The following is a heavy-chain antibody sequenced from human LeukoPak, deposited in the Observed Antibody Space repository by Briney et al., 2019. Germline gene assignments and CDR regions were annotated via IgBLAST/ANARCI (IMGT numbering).Heavy chain of an antibody. D-gene: IGHD1-26*01. J-gene: IGHJ4*02. CDR1: GYTFTGYY. V-gene: IGHV1-2*02. CDR3: ARDRKVGATLWRTDY. CDR2: INPNSGGT. Sequence: ASVKVSCKASGYTFTGYYMHWVRQAPGQGLEWMGWINPNSGGTNYAQKLQGRVTMTTDTSTSTAYMELRSLRSDDTAVYYCARDRKVGATLWRTDYWGQGTLVTVSS.